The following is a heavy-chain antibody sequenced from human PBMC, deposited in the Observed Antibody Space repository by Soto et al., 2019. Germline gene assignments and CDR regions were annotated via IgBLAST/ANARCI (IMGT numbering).Heavy chain of an antibody. Sequence: SVKVSCKASGGTFSSYAISWVRQAPGQGLEWMGGIIPIFGTANYAQKFQGRVTITADKSTSTAYMELSSLRSEDTAVYYCATGTSSRCHYYYYGMDVWGQGTTVTVSS. CDR2: IIPIFGTA. J-gene: IGHJ6*02. CDR3: ATGTSSRCHYYYYGMDV. CDR1: GGTFSSYA. D-gene: IGHD6-13*01. V-gene: IGHV1-69*06.